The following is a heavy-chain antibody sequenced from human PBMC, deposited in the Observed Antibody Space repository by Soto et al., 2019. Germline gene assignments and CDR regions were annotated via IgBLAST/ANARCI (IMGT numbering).Heavy chain of an antibody. J-gene: IGHJ6*02. CDR2: VIPIFGTT. D-gene: IGHD6-19*01. V-gene: IGHV1-69*13. Sequence: SVKVSCKASGGSFTYTLSWVRQAPGQGLEWMGGVIPIFGTTNYAQKFQGRVTITADESTKTAYMELSTLRSEDTAVYYCAKVRYSSPMGYYYGMDVWGQGTTVTVSS. CDR3: AKVRYSSPMGYYYGMDV. CDR1: GGSFTYT.